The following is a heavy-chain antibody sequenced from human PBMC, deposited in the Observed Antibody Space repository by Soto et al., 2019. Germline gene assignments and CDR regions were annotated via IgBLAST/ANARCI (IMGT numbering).Heavy chain of an antibody. D-gene: IGHD1-26*01. CDR2: IFSNDEK. CDR1: GFSLSNARMG. J-gene: IGHJ4*02. CDR3: ARINVELGRVVDY. V-gene: IGHV2-26*01. Sequence: QVTLKESGPVLVQPTETLTLTCTVSGFSLSNARMGVSWIRQPPGKALEWLAHIFSNDEKSYSTSLKSRLTISKDTSKSQVVLTMTNMDPVDTATYYCARINVELGRVVDYWGQGTLVTVSS.